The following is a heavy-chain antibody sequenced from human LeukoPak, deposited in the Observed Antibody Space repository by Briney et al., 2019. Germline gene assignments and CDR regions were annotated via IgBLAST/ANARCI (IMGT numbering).Heavy chain of an antibody. CDR3: ARAWSPLHFDY. Sequence: GGSLRVSCAASGFTFDDHGMSWVRQAPGKGLEWVSGINWNGGSTGYADSVKGRFTISRDNAKNSLYLQMNSLRAEDTAVYYCARAWSPLHFDYWGQGTLVTVSS. J-gene: IGHJ4*02. CDR2: INWNGGST. D-gene: IGHD2-21*01. V-gene: IGHV3-20*04. CDR1: GFTFDDHG.